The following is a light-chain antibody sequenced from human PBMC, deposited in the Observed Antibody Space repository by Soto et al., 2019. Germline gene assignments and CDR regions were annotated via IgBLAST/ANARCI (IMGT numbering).Light chain of an antibody. CDR1: QGVRND. V-gene: IGKV1-17*01. CDR3: LQHDGYPRT. J-gene: IGKJ1*01. CDR2: AAS. Sequence: DIQMTQSPSSLSASVGDRVIVTCRSSQGVRNDLGWFQQKAGKAPKRLIYAASSLQSGVPSRFSGSGSGTKFTLTLSRLQPEDFATYYCLQHDGYPRTFGQGTKVEI.